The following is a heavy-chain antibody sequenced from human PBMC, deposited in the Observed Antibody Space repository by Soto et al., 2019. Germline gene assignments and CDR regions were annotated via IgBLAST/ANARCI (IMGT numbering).Heavy chain of an antibody. CDR1: GFYFSTYS. J-gene: IGHJ4*02. V-gene: IGHV3-48*02. CDR2: ISSSSSTI. CDR3: ARGFNYGSDYFDY. Sequence: GGSLRLSCAASGFYFSTYSMNWVRQAPGKGLEWVSYISSSSSTIYYADSVQGRFTISRDNAKNSLYLQMNSLRDEDTAVYYCARGFNYGSDYFDYWGQGTQVTVSS. D-gene: IGHD4-17*01.